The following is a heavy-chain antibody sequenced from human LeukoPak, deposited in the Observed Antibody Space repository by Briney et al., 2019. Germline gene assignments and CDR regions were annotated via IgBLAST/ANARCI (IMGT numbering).Heavy chain of an antibody. J-gene: IGHJ4*02. CDR3: ARGWQLAPDFDY. D-gene: IGHD6-13*01. CDR2: INHSGST. Sequence: SETLSLTCAVYGGSFSGYYWSWIRQPPGKGPEWIGEINHSGSTNYNPSLKSRVTISVDTSKNQFSLKLSSVTAADTAVYYCARGWQLAPDFDYWGQGTLVTVSS. V-gene: IGHV4-34*01. CDR1: GGSFSGYY.